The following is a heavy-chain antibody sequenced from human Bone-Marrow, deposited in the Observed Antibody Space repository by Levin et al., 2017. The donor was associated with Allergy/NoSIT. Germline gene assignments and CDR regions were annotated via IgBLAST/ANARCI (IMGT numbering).Heavy chain of an antibody. V-gene: IGHV3-53*01. CDR1: GFTVSSNY. CDR3: ARGWFGELLSH. D-gene: IGHD3-10*01. J-gene: IGHJ4*02. CDR2: IYSGGST. Sequence: GGSLRLSCAASGFTVSSNYMSWVRQAPGKGPEWDSVIYSGGSTYYADSVKGRFTISRDNSKSTLYLQMNSLRAEDTAVYYCARGWFGELLSHWGQGTLVTVSS.